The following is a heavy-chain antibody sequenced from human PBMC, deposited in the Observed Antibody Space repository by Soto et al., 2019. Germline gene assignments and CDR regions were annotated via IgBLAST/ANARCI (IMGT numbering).Heavy chain of an antibody. V-gene: IGHV1-18*04. D-gene: IGHD6-19*01. Sequence: QVHLVQSGAEVKKPGASVKVSCKASGYNFTNYDVNWVRQAPGQGLEWMGWINSYSGNTDYAQKFQCRVSWTTDTSTTTAYMELRSLRSDDTAVYYCARNPLAVGGLSYYGMDVWGQGTTVTVSS. CDR2: INSYSGNT. CDR1: GYNFTNYD. J-gene: IGHJ6*02. CDR3: ARNPLAVGGLSYYGMDV.